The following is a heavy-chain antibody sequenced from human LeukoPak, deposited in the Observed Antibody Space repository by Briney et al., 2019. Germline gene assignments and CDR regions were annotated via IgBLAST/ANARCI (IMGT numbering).Heavy chain of an antibody. D-gene: IGHD3-22*01. J-gene: IGHJ4*02. CDR3: ARDHLAYYDSSGYCPFDY. CDR2: IIPIFGTA. CDR1: GGTFSSYA. V-gene: IGHV1-69*13. Sequence: SVKVSGKAFGGTFSSYAISWVRQAPGQGLEWMGGIIPIFGTANYAQKFQGRVTITADESTSTAYMELSSLRSEDTAVYYCARDHLAYYDSSGYCPFDYWGQGTLVTVSS.